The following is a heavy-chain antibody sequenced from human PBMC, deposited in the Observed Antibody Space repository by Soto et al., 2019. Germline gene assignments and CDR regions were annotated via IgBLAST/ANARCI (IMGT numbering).Heavy chain of an antibody. CDR3: AREPDYDYSWGSKLDSTEPQYSFDY. CDR1: GYTFTGYY. Sequence: QVQLVQSGAEVKKPGASVKVSCKASGYTFTGYYMHWVRQAPGQGLEWMGWINPNSGGTNYAQKFEGWVTMTRDTSISTAYMELSRLRSDDTAVYYCAREPDYDYSWGSKLDSTEPQYSFDYWGQGTLVTVSS. V-gene: IGHV1-2*04. CDR2: INPNSGGT. D-gene: IGHD3-16*01. J-gene: IGHJ4*02.